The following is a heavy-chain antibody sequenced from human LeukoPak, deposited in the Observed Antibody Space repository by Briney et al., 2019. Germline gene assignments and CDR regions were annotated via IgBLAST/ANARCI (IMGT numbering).Heavy chain of an antibody. J-gene: IGHJ4*02. V-gene: IGHV3-30*02. CDR1: GFSFSGYG. CDR3: AALHTGTFVDY. CDR2: IRYDGITK. D-gene: IGHD4-17*01. Sequence: GGSLRLSCAASGFSFSGYGMHWVRQVPGKGLEWVAFIRYDGITKFYIDSVKGRFAISRDNSKNTLSLQMNSLRTEDTAVYYCAALHTGTFVDYWGRGTLVTVSS.